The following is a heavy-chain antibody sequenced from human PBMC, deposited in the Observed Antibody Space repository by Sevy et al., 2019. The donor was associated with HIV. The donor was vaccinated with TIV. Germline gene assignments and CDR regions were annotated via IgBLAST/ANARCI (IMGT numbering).Heavy chain of an antibody. D-gene: IGHD3-10*01. V-gene: IGHV4-59*01. Sequence: SETLSLTCTVSGGSISSYYWSWIRQPPGKGLEWIGYIYYSGSTNYNPSLKGRVTISVDTSKNQFSLKLSSVTAADTAVYYCAGAGKVRGVIISPQGWFDPWGQGTLVTVSS. CDR2: IYYSGST. CDR3: AGAGKVRGVIISPQGWFDP. CDR1: GGSISSYY. J-gene: IGHJ5*02.